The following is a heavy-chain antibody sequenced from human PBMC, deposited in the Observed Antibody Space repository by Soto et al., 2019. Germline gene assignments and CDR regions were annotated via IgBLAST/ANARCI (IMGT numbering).Heavy chain of an antibody. J-gene: IGHJ6*02. V-gene: IGHV3-30*03. CDR3: ATGGLPADYYYGMDV. D-gene: IGHD2-2*01. CDR1: GFTFSSYG. CDR2: ISYDGSNK. Sequence: GGSLRLSCAASGFTFSSYGMQWVRQAPGKGLEWVAVISYDGSNKYYADSVKGRFTISRDNSKNTLYLQMTSLRAEDTAVYYCATGGLPADYYYGMDVWGQGTTVTVSS.